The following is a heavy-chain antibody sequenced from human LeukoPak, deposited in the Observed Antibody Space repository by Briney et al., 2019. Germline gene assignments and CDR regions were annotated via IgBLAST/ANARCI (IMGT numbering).Heavy chain of an antibody. CDR3: ARNSVVVFDNYFDY. CDR2: IYYSGST. J-gene: IGHJ4*02. D-gene: IGHD3-22*01. CDR1: GGSISSYY. Sequence: PSETLSLTCTVSGGSISSYYWSWVRQPPGKGLEWIGYIYYSGSTNYNPSLKSRVTISVDTSKNQFSLKLSSVTAADTAVYYCARNSVVVFDNYFDYWGQGILVTVSS. V-gene: IGHV4-59*01.